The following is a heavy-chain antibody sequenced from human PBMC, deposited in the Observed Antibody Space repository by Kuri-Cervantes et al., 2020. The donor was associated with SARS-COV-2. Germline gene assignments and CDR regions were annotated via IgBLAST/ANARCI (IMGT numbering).Heavy chain of an antibody. CDR1: GFTFSSYA. CDR2: ITGSGDNT. D-gene: IGHD3-10*01. CDR3: AKGGPMVRGEIRNNWFDP. J-gene: IGHJ5*02. V-gene: IGHV3-23*01. Sequence: GESLKISCAASGFTFSSYAMSWVRQAPGKGLEWVSLITGSGDNTYYADSVRGRFTISRGNSRNTLYLQMNSLRTEDTAVYYCAKGGPMVRGEIRNNWFDPWGQGTLVTVSS.